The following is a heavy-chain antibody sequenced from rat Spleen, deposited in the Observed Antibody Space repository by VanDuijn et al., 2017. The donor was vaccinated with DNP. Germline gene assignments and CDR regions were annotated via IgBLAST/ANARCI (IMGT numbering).Heavy chain of an antibody. CDR2: ISYSGST. Sequence: EVQLRESGPGLVKPSQSLSLTCSITGYSITSNYWAWIRKFPSNKMEWIGRISYSGSTGYNPSLKSRISITRDTSRNQFFLQLNSVTTEDTATYYCARGNDGYYPNWYFDFWGPGTMVTVSS. CDR3: ARGNDGYYPNWYFDF. V-gene: IGHV3-1*01. CDR1: GYSITSNY. J-gene: IGHJ1*01. D-gene: IGHD1-12*03.